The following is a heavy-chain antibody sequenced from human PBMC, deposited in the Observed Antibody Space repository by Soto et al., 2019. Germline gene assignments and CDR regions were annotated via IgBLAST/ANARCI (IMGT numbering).Heavy chain of an antibody. J-gene: IGHJ4*02. CDR3: VRGSIGTVTAFDY. CDR1: GYTLTSYD. V-gene: IGHV1-18*01. D-gene: IGHD3-10*01. CDR2: SSTYSSRT. Sequence: ASVKVSCKASGYTLTSYDISWVRQAPGQGLEWMGWSSTYSSRTNFAQKFRGRVTVTTDTSTSTVYMELRTLTSDDTPVYYYVRGSIGTVTAFDYWGQGTLVTVSS.